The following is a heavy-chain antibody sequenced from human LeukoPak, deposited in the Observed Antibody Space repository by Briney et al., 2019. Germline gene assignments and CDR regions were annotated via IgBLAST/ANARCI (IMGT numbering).Heavy chain of an antibody. CDR2: MNPNSGNT. CDR1: GYTFTSYD. Sequence: ASVKVSCKASGYTFTSYDINWVRQATGQGLEWMGWMNPNSGNTGYAQKFQGRVTMTRDTSISTAYMELSRLRSDDTAVYYCARDRGVVVPAEFYYYYYMDVWGKGTTVTVSS. CDR3: ARDRGVVVPAEFYYYYYMDV. J-gene: IGHJ6*03. D-gene: IGHD2-2*01. V-gene: IGHV1-8*01.